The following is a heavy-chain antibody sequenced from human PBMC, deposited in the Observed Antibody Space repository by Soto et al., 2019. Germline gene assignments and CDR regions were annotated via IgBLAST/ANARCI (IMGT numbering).Heavy chain of an antibody. CDR1: GFTFSSYA. J-gene: IGHJ4*02. Sequence: EVQLLESGGGLVQPGGSLRLSCAASGFTFSSYAMRWVRQAPGKGLEWVSSISGSGGSTYYADSVKGRFTISRDNSKNTLYLQMSSLRGEDTAAYYCARRGSGSYYDYWGQGTVVTVCS. V-gene: IGHV3-23*01. CDR3: ARRGSGSYYDY. CDR2: ISGSGGST. D-gene: IGHD1-26*01.